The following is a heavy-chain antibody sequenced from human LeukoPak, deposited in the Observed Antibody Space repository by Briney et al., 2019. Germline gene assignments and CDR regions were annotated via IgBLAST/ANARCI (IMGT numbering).Heavy chain of an antibody. D-gene: IGHD2-2*01. J-gene: IGHJ6*03. CDR1: GFTFSSYW. V-gene: IGHV3-48*01. CDR2: ISKSGSTE. Sequence: GGSLRLSCAASGFTFSSYWMTWVRQAPGKGLEWVSYISKSGSTEYYADSVKGRFTISRDNSKNTLYLQMNSLRAEDTAVYYCAKSSDVVVTDYMDVWGKGTTVTISS. CDR3: AKSSDVVVTDYMDV.